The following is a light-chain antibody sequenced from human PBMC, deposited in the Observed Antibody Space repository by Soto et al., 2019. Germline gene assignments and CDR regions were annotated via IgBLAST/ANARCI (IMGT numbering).Light chain of an antibody. J-gene: IGKJ1*01. Sequence: IVLTQSPGTLPLSPGERATLSCRASQGVSSGYLAWYQQKPGQAPRLLIYGTSSRATGIPDRFSGSGSGTDFTLTITRLEPEDFAVYYCQQYGSSPWTFGQGTKVEI. CDR3: QQYGSSPWT. V-gene: IGKV3-20*01. CDR1: QGVSSGY. CDR2: GTS.